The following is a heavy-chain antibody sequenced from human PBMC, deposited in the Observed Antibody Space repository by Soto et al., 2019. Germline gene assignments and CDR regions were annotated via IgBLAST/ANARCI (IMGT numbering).Heavy chain of an antibody. CDR2: IIPTFGRT. J-gene: IGHJ6*02. D-gene: IGHD3-10*02. CDR3: ARDPLSSFAMDV. V-gene: IGHV1-69*13. CDR1: GDTFSSYA. Sequence: ASVKVSCKASGDTFSSYAISWVRQAPGKGLEWMGRIIPTFGRTNYAQKFQGRLSISADDSTSTAYMELTSLESEETAVYYCARDPLSSFAMDVWGQGTTVTVYS.